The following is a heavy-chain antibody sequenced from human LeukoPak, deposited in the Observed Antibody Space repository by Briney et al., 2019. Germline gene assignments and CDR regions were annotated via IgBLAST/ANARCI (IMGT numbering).Heavy chain of an antibody. V-gene: IGHV3-23*01. CDR3: AKGGGESDYDSSGYYPFDY. Sequence: PGGSLRLSCAASGFTFSSYAMSWVRQAPGKGLEWVSAISGSGGSTYYADSVKGRFTISRDNSKNTLYLQMNSLRAADTAVYCCAKGGGESDYDSSGYYPFDYWGQGTLVTVSS. J-gene: IGHJ4*02. CDR2: ISGSGGST. CDR1: GFTFSSYA. D-gene: IGHD3-22*01.